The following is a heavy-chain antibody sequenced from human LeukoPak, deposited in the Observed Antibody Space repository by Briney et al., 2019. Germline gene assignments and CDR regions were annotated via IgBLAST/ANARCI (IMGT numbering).Heavy chain of an antibody. CDR1: GYTFIGYY. CDR3: ARAGKLMITMVRGALASKKGFDI. D-gene: IGHD3-10*01. V-gene: IGHV1-2*02. CDR2: INPNSGGT. J-gene: IGHJ3*02. Sequence: GASVKVSCKASGYTFIGYYRHWVRQAPGQGLEWMGWINPNSGGTNYAQKFQGRVTMTRDTSISTAYMELSRLRSDDTAVYYCARAGKLMITMVRGALASKKGFDIWGQGTMVTVSS.